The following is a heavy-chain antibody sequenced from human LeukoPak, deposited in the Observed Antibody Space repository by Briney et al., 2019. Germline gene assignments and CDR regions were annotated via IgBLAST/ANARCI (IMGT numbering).Heavy chain of an antibody. Sequence: SVKVSCKASGGTFSSYAISWVRQAPGQGLEWMGGIIPIFGTANYAQKFQGRVTITADESTSTAYMELSSLRSEDTAVYYCARDTYYDSSGYFYHYYWGQGTLVTVSS. CDR2: IIPIFGTA. J-gene: IGHJ4*02. CDR1: GGTFSSYA. CDR3: ARDTYYDSSGYFYHYY. V-gene: IGHV1-69*13. D-gene: IGHD3-22*01.